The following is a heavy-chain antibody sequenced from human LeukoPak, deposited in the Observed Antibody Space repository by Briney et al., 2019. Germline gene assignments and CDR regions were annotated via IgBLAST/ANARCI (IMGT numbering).Heavy chain of an antibody. CDR2: ISGSGGST. D-gene: IGHD3-10*01. Sequence: GGSLRLSCAASGFTFSSYAMSWARQAPGKGLEWVSAISGSGGSTYYADSVKGRFTISRDNSKNTLYLQMNSLRAEDTAVYYCAKEVLYGSGSYYDYWGQGTLVTVSS. CDR1: GFTFSSYA. V-gene: IGHV3-23*01. J-gene: IGHJ4*02. CDR3: AKEVLYGSGSYYDY.